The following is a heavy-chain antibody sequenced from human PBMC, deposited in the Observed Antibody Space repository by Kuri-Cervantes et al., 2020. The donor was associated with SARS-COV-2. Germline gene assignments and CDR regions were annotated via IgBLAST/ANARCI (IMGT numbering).Heavy chain of an antibody. CDR3: ARDGTIVVVPAAQGQGNWFDP. CDR2: INPNSGGT. CDR1: GYTFTSYG. V-gene: IGHV1-2*02. D-gene: IGHD2-2*01. Sequence: ASVKVSCKTSGYTFTSYGTTWVRQAPGQGLEWMGWINPNSGGTNYAQKFQGRVTMTRDTSTSTVYMELSSLRSEDTAVYYCARDGTIVVVPAAQGQGNWFDPWGQGTLVTVSS. J-gene: IGHJ5*02.